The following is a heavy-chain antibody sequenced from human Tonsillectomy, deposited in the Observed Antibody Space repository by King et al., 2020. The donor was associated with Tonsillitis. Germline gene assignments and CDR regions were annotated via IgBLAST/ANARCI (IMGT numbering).Heavy chain of an antibody. J-gene: IGHJ4*02. CDR2: ISSSSSYI. CDR3: APGAMITFGGVIVMPGY. V-gene: IGHV3-21*01. D-gene: IGHD3-16*02. Sequence: VQLVESGGGLVKPGGSLRLSCAASGFTFSSYSMNWVRQAPGKGLEWVSSISSSSSYIYYADSVKGRFTISRDNAKNSLYLQMNSLRAEDTAVYYCAPGAMITFGGVIVMPGYWGQGTLVTVSS. CDR1: GFTFSSYS.